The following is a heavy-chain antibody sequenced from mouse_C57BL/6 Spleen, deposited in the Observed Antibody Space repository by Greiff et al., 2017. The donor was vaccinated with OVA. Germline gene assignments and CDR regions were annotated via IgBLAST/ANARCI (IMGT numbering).Heavy chain of an antibody. CDR2: IYPGSGST. Sequence: VQLQQPGAELVKPGASVKLSCPASGYTFTSYWITWVKPRPGQGLEWIGDIYPGSGSTNYNEKFKSKATLTVDTSSRTAYMQLSSMTSEDAAVYYCATYDYGRSYDYWGQGTTLTVAS. CDR1: GYTFTSYW. J-gene: IGHJ2*01. D-gene: IGHD1-1*01. V-gene: IGHV1-55*01. CDR3: ATYDYGRSYDY.